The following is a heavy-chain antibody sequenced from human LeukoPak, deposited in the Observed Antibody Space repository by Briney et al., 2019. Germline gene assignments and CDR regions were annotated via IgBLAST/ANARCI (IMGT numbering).Heavy chain of an antibody. CDR1: GFTVSSYG. J-gene: IGHJ4*02. D-gene: IGHD3-22*01. CDR3: AKDSSGYYPYYFDY. V-gene: IGHV3-30*02. Sequence: GGSLRLSCAASGFTVSSYGMHWVRQAPGKGLEWVAFIRYDGSNKYYADSVKGRFTIFRDNSKNTLYLQMNSLRAEDTAVYYCAKDSSGYYPYYFDYWGQGTLVTVSS. CDR2: IRYDGSNK.